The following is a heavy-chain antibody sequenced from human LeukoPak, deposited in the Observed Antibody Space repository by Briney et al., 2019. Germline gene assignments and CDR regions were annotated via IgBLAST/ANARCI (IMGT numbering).Heavy chain of an antibody. V-gene: IGHV1-69*05. J-gene: IGHJ4*02. CDR3: ARGPLYYDSSGYYYAFDY. D-gene: IGHD3-22*01. CDR1: GGTFSSYA. CDR2: IIPIFGTA. Sequence: GSSVKVSCKASGGTFSSYAISWVRQAPGQGLEWMGGIIPIFGTANYAQKFQGRVTITTDESTSTAYMELSGLRSEDTAVYYCARGPLYYDSSGYYYAFDYWGQGTLVTVSS.